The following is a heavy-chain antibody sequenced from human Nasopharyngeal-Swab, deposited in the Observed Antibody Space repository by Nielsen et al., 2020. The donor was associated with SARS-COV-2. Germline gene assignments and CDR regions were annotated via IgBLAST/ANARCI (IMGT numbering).Heavy chain of an antibody. CDR3: AKNSGYDSFDY. J-gene: IGHJ4*02. Sequence: GESLTISCAASGFTFSSYGMHWVRQAPGKGLEWVAVISYDGSNKYYADSVKGRFTISRDNSKNTLYLQMNSLRAEDTAVYYCAKNSGYDSFDYWGQGTLVTVSS. CDR2: ISYDGSNK. D-gene: IGHD5-12*01. CDR1: GFTFSSYG. V-gene: IGHV3-30*18.